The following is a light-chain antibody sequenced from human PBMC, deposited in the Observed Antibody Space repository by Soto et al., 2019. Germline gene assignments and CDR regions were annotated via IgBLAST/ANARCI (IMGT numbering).Light chain of an antibody. CDR2: DAS. J-gene: IGKJ2*01. V-gene: IGKV1-33*01. CDR1: QDISNR. CDR3: QNCFTVPYT. Sequence: DIQMTQSPSSLPASVGDRITITCQASQDISNRLNWYHQKPGKAPNLLIYDASNLAAGVPSGFSGSGSGTHFTFTISSLQPEDIGTYYCQNCFTVPYTFGQGTKLEIK.